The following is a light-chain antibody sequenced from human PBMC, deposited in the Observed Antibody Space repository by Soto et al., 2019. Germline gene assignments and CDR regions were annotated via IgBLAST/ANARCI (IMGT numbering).Light chain of an antibody. J-gene: IGLJ1*01. Sequence: QSVLTQPASVSGSPGQSITISCTGTSSDVGRYNYVSWYQQYPGRAPKLIIYEVTNRPSGVSDRFSGSKSGNVASLTISGLQAADEADYYCSSFTSDRIYVFGPGTKVTVL. V-gene: IGLV2-14*01. CDR1: SSDVGRYNY. CDR3: SSFTSDRIYV. CDR2: EVT.